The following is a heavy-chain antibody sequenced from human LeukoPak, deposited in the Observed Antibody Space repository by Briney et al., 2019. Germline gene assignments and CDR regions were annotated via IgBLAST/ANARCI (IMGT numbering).Heavy chain of an antibody. Sequence: GGSLRLSCAASGFTFDDYVMHWVRQGPGKGLEWVSLISGDGDSTRYADSVKGRFTITRDNAKNSLYLQMNSLRVEDTAVYYCARWGTYSSSWLGTFDIWGQGTLVTVSS. CDR1: GFTFDDYV. CDR3: ARWGTYSSSWLGTFDI. J-gene: IGHJ3*02. V-gene: IGHV3-20*04. D-gene: IGHD6-13*01. CDR2: ISGDGDST.